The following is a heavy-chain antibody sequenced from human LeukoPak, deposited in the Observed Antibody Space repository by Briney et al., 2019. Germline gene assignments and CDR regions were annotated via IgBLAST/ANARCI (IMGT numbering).Heavy chain of an antibody. CDR1: GFTLSSYA. CDR3: AKVSIQQQLAHTFDY. CDR2: ISGSGGRT. J-gene: IGHJ4*02. Sequence: PGGSLRLSCAASGFTLSSYAMSGVRQAPGKGREWGAAISGSGGRTYYADSVKGRVTISRDNSKNTLYLQMNRLRAEDTAVYYCAKVSIQQQLAHTFDYWGQGTLVTVSS. V-gene: IGHV3-23*01. D-gene: IGHD6-13*01.